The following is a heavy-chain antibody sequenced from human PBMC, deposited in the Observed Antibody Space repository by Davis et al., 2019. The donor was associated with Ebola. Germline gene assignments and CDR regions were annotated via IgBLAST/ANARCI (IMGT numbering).Heavy chain of an antibody. V-gene: IGHV3-30*12. J-gene: IGHJ6*04. CDR2: LSNDGSNK. CDR1: GFTFSSYG. Sequence: GGSLRLSCAASGFTFSSYGMHWVRQAPGKGLEWVAVLSNDGSNKYYADSVKGRFTISRDNSKKTMYLQMNSLRAEDTAVYYCARSGLSFGVVKYHYGMDVWGKGTTVTVSS. D-gene: IGHD3-3*01. CDR3: ARSGLSFGVVKYHYGMDV.